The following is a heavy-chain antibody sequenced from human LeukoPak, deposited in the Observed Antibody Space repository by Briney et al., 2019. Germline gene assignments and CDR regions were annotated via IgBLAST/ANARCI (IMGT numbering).Heavy chain of an antibody. CDR2: IYHSGST. J-gene: IGHJ5*02. CDR1: GGAISSGYY. CDR3: AKGVKCSSGSCDAFDP. Sequence: PSETLSLTCNVSGGAISSGYYWGWIRQPPGKGLQWIGSIYHSGSTNCNPSLDRRVTMSVDKSKSQFSLRLGSVTAADTAVYYCAKGVKCSSGSCDAFDPWGQGTPVTVSS. D-gene: IGHD2-2*01. V-gene: IGHV4-38-2*02.